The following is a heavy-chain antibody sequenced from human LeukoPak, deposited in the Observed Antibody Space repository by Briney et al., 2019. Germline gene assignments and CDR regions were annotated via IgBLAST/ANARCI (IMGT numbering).Heavy chain of an antibody. CDR1: GFTFSSYA. CDR2: ISGSGGST. Sequence: GGSLRLSCAASGFTFSSYAMSWVRQAPGKGLEWVSAISGSGGSTYYTDSVKGRFTISRDNSKNTLYLQMNSLRAEDTAVYYCARPRPEYDSSGYYYTPDYWGQGTLVTVSS. J-gene: IGHJ4*02. V-gene: IGHV3-23*01. CDR3: ARPRPEYDSSGYYYTPDY. D-gene: IGHD3-22*01.